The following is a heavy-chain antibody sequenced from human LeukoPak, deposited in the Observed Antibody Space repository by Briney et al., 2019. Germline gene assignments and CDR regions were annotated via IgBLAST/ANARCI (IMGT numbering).Heavy chain of an antibody. D-gene: IGHD6-6*01. Sequence: PSETLSLTCTVSGGSISSGSYYWGWIRQPPGKGLEWIGSIYYSGSTYYNPSLKSRVTISVDTSKNQFSLKLSSVTAADTAVYYCARKPSIAARSYYYYYMDVWGKGTTVTVSS. V-gene: IGHV4-39*07. J-gene: IGHJ6*03. CDR2: IYYSGST. CDR1: GGSISSGSYY. CDR3: ARKPSIAARSYYYYYMDV.